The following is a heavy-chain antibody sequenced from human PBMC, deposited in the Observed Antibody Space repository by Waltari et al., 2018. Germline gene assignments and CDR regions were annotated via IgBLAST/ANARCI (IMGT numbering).Heavy chain of an antibody. J-gene: IGHJ4*02. V-gene: IGHV4-34*01. CDR1: GGSFSGYY. Sequence: QVQLQQWGAGLLKPSETLSLTCAVYGGSFSGYYWSWIRQPPGKGLEWIGEINHSGSTNYNPSLKSRVTISVDTSKNQFSLKLSSVTAADTAVYYCARGPRGGVSFDYWGQGTLVIVSS. CDR3: ARGPRGGVSFDY. CDR2: INHSGST. D-gene: IGHD3-10*01.